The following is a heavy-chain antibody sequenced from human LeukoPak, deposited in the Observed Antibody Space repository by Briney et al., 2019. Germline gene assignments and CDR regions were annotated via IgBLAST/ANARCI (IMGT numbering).Heavy chain of an antibody. CDR2: ISAYNGNT. D-gene: IGHD3-22*01. Sequence: GASVTVSCKASGYTFTKYAIHWVRRAPGQRLEWMGWISAYNGNTNYAQKLQGRVTMTTDTSTSTAYMELRSLRSDDTAVYYCAVYDSSGYYLDYWGQGTLVTVSS. CDR1: GYTFTKYA. J-gene: IGHJ4*02. V-gene: IGHV1-18*01. CDR3: AVYDSSGYYLDY.